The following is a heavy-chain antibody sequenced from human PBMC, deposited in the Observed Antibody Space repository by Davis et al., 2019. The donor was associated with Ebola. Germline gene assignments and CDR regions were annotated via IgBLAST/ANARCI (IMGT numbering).Heavy chain of an antibody. CDR3: ARRVRITMVRGVIGAFDI. CDR1: GGSISSSSYY. V-gene: IGHV4-39*01. J-gene: IGHJ3*02. CDR2: IYYSGST. Sequence: SETLSLTCTVSGGSISSSSYYWGWIRQPPGKGLEWIGSIYYSGSTYYNPSLKSRVTISVDTSKNQFSLKLSSVTAADTAVYYCARRVRITMVRGVIGAFDIWGQGTMVTVSS. D-gene: IGHD3-10*01.